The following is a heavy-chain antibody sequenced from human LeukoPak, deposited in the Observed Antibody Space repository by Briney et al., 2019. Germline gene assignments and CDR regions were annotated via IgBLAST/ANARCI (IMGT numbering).Heavy chain of an antibody. J-gene: IGHJ1*01. CDR1: GFTFSSYW. CDR3: AKDNQDDYGDYGYFQH. Sequence: PGGSLRLSCAASGFTFSSYWMSWVRQAPGKGLEWVANIKQDGSEKYYVDSVKGRFTISRDNAKNSLYLQMNSLRAEDMALYYCAKDNQDDYGDYGYFQHWGQGTLVTVSS. V-gene: IGHV3-7*03. D-gene: IGHD4-17*01. CDR2: IKQDGSEK.